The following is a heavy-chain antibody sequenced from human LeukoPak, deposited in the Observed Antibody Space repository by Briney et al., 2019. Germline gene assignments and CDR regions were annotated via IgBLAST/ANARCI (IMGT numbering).Heavy chain of an antibody. Sequence: GSLRLSCAASGFTFSSYGMHWVRQAPGKGLEWIGCIYYTGSTNYNPSLKSRVTISVDTSKNQFSLKLSSVTAADTAVYYCARLDYGDYQPQTYYFDYWGQGTLVTVSS. CDR2: IYYTGST. CDR1: GFTFSSYG. V-gene: IGHV4-59*12. J-gene: IGHJ4*02. CDR3: ARLDYGDYQPQTYYFDY. D-gene: IGHD4-17*01.